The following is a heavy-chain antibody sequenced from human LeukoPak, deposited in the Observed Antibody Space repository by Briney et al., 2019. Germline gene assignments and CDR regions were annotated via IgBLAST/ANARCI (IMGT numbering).Heavy chain of an antibody. CDR3: ARQEYYYFYMGV. CDR1: GGSISSSSYY. CDR2: IYYSGTT. J-gene: IGHJ6*03. Sequence: SENLSLTFTVSGGSISSSSYYWGWFRQPPGEGLEWIGSIYYSGTTYFNPSLKSRVTISVDTSKSQFSLNLTSVTAADTAVYYCARQEYYYFYMGVWGKGTTVTVSS. D-gene: IGHD2/OR15-2a*01. V-gene: IGHV4-39*01.